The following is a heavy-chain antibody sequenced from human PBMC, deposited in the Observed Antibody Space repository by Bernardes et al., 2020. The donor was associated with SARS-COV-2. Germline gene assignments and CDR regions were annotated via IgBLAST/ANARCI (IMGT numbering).Heavy chain of an antibody. J-gene: IGHJ6*03. Sequence: GGSLRLSCAASGFTFSSYSMNWVRQAPGKGLEWVSYISSSSSTIYYADSVKGRFTISRHNSKNTLYLQMNSLRAEDTAVYYCARGKYSSSGYYYYMDVWGKGTTVTVSS. CDR2: ISSSSSTI. D-gene: IGHD6-6*01. CDR3: ARGKYSSSGYYYYMDV. V-gene: IGHV3-48*01. CDR1: GFTFSSYS.